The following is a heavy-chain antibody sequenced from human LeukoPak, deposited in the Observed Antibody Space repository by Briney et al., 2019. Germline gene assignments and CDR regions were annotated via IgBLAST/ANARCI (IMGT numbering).Heavy chain of an antibody. V-gene: IGHV3-30-3*01. CDR3: ARDQDSVYLDY. CDR2: ISYDGSNK. D-gene: IGHD2-15*01. J-gene: IGHJ4*02. Sequence: GGSLRLSCAASGFTFSSYWMHWVRQAPGKGLEWVAVISYDGSNKYYADSVKGRFTISRDNSKNTLYLQMNSLRAEDTAVYYCARDQDSVYLDYWGQGTLVTVSS. CDR1: GFTFSSYW.